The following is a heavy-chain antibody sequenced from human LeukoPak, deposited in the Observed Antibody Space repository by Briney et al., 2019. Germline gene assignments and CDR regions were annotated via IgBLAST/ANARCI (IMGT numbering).Heavy chain of an antibody. CDR1: GYSFRKYD. Sequence: GASVKVSCKASGYSFRKYDVSWVRQAPGQGLEWMGWTSVHNGNPKYAQKFQGRVTMTTDTSTSTHYMELRSLTSDDTAVCYCARDVGGVAGYNFDYWGQGTLVAVSS. D-gene: IGHD3-16*01. CDR3: ARDVGGVAGYNFDY. V-gene: IGHV1-18*01. J-gene: IGHJ4*02. CDR2: TSVHNGNP.